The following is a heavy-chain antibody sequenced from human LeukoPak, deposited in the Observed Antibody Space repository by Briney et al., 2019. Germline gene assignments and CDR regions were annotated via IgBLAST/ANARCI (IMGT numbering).Heavy chain of an antibody. CDR1: GFTVSSNY. Sequence: GGSLRLSCAASGFTVSSNYMSWVRQAPGKGLVWVSRINSDGSSTSYADSVKGRFTISRDNAKNTLYVQMNSLRAEDTAVYFCARDSLEAIEYSSSSLDYWGQGTLVTVST. CDR2: INSDGSST. J-gene: IGHJ4*02. V-gene: IGHV3-74*01. D-gene: IGHD6-6*01. CDR3: ARDSLEAIEYSSSSLDY.